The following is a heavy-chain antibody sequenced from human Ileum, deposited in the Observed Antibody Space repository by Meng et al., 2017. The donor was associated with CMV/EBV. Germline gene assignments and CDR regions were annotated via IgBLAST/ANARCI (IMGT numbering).Heavy chain of an antibody. Sequence: QVQLVQDGAEVKKPGASVNVSCKASGYTFISYYMHWVRQAPGQGLEWMGLINPNGGSTGYAQKFQGRVTMTRDTSTGTVYMELSSLRSEDTAVYYCARTGDAGYFDLWGRGTLVTVSS. CDR2: INPNGGST. V-gene: IGHV1-46*01. CDR3: ARTGDAGYFDL. CDR1: GYTFISYY. D-gene: IGHD7-27*01. J-gene: IGHJ2*01.